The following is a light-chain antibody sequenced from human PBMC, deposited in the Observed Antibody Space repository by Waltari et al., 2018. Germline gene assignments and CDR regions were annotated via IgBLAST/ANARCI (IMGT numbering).Light chain of an antibody. CDR2: DVT. V-gene: IGLV2-14*03. J-gene: IGLJ3*02. CDR1: SRNVGGYTF. CDR3: SSYTSSSTWV. Sequence: QSALTQPASVSGSPGQSIPISCPGTSRNVGGYTFFSWYQQHPGKAPKLMIYDVTTRPSGVSNRFSGSKSVNTASLTSSGLQAEDEADYYCSSYTSSSTWVFGGGTKLTVL.